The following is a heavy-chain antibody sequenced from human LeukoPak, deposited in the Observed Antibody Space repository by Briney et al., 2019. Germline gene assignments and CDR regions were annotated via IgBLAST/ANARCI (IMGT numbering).Heavy chain of an antibody. J-gene: IGHJ4*02. CDR2: IYYSGST. D-gene: IGHD3-22*01. CDR3: ARVTYYYDSSDY. Sequence: SETLSLTCTVSGGSISSYYWSWIRQPPGKGLEWIGYIYYSGSTNYNPSLKSRVTISVDTSKNQFSLNLSSVTAADTAVYYCARVTYYYDSSDYWGQGTLVTVSS. CDR1: GGSISSYY. V-gene: IGHV4-59*01.